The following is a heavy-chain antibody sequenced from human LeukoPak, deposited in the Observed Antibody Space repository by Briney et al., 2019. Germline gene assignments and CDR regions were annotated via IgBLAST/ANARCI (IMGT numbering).Heavy chain of an antibody. CDR1: GDSVSSNSAA. V-gene: IGHV6-1*01. CDR3: AGAGAGYWSGYSPHDFDY. D-gene: IGHD3-3*01. CDR2: TYYRSKWYN. Sequence: SQTLSLTCAISGDSVSSNSAAWNWIRQSPSRGLEWLGRTYYRSKWYNDYAVSVKSRITINPDTSKNQFSLQLNSVTPEDTAVYYCAGAGAGYWSGYSPHDFDYWGQGTLVTVSS. J-gene: IGHJ4*02.